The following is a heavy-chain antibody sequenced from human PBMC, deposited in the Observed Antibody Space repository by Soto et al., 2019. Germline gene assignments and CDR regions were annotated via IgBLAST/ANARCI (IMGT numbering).Heavy chain of an antibody. J-gene: IGHJ6*02. V-gene: IGHV1-69*13. CDR2: IIPIFGTA. D-gene: IGHD4-17*01. Sequence: AASVKVSCKASGGTFSSYAISWVRQAPGQGLEWMGGIIPIFGTANYAQKFQGRVTITADESTSTAYMELSSLRSEDTAVYYCAREPTVTHGLYYYYGMDVWGQGNTVTVSS. CDR3: AREPTVTHGLYYYYGMDV. CDR1: GGTFSSYA.